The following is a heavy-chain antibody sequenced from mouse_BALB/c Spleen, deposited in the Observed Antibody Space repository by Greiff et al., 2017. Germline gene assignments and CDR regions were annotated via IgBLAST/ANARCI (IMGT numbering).Heavy chain of an antibody. CDR3: TRSGYYHYAMDY. CDR2: INPSNGGT. D-gene: IGHD2-3*01. V-gene: IGHV1S81*02. Sequence: VQLQQSGAELVKPGASVKLSCKASGYTFTSYYMYWVKQRPGQGLEWIGEINPSNGGTNFNEKFKSKATLTVDKSSSTAYMQLSSLTSEDSAVYYCTRSGYYHYAMDYWGQGTSVTVSS. J-gene: IGHJ4*01. CDR1: GYTFTSYY.